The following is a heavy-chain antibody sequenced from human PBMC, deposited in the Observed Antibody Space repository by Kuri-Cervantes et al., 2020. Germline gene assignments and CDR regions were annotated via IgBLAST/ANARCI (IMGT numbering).Heavy chain of an antibody. Sequence: SLKISCAASGFTFDDYDMHWVRQAPGKGLEWVSGISWNSGSIGYADSVKGRFTISRDNSKNTLDLQMSSLRPDDTALYYCAKDYYGGNAFDSWGQGTLVTVSS. J-gene: IGHJ4*02. V-gene: IGHV3-9*01. CDR3: AKDYYGGNAFDS. D-gene: IGHD4-23*01. CDR1: GFTFDDYD. CDR2: ISWNSGSI.